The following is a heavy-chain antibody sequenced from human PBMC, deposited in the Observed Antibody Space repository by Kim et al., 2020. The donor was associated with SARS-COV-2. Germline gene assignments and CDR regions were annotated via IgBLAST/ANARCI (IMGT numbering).Heavy chain of an antibody. D-gene: IGHD3-10*01. CDR2: INPSGGST. CDR1: GYTFTSYY. Sequence: ASVKVSCKASGYTFTSYYMHWVRQAPGQGLEWMGIINPSGGSTSYAQKFQGRVTMTRDTSTSTVYMELSSLRSEDTAVYYCARDRGAYYYGSGSPAYFDYWGQGTLVTVSS. V-gene: IGHV1-46*01. J-gene: IGHJ4*02. CDR3: ARDRGAYYYGSGSPAYFDY.